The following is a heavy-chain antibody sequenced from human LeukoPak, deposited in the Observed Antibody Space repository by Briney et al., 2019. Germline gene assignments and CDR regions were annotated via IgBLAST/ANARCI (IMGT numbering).Heavy chain of an antibody. CDR2: ISNIGGST. Sequence: GGSLRLSCTASGLTFSIYAMSWVRQAPGKGLEYVSSISNIGGSTYYADSVKGRFTVSRDNSKNTLYLQMNSLRVGDTAVYYCAKFQGRGHRGYGMDVWGQGTTVTVSS. J-gene: IGHJ6*02. CDR3: AKFQGRGHRGYGMDV. D-gene: IGHD2-15*01. V-gene: IGHV3-23*01. CDR1: GLTFSIYA.